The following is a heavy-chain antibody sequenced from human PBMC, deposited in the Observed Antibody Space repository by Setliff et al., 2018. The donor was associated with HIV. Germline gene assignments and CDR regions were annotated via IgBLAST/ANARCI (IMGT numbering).Heavy chain of an antibody. Sequence: PSETLSLTCTVSGGSISSGSYYWTWIRQPAGKGLEWIGQIYTTGSTKYNPSLKSRVTMSVDTSKNRSSLNLSSVTAADTAVYYCTRGARYAYYYDSSGYYRHFDYWGQGTLVTVSS. CDR1: GGSISSGSYY. J-gene: IGHJ4*02. D-gene: IGHD3-22*01. CDR2: IYTTGST. V-gene: IGHV4-61*09. CDR3: TRGARYAYYYDSSGYYRHFDY.